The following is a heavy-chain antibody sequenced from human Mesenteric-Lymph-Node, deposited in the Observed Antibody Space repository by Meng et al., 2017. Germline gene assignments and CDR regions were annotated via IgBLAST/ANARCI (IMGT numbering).Heavy chain of an antibody. Sequence: GSLRLSCVVSGGSISSSNWWSWVRQPPGKGLEWIGEIYHTGSTNYNPSLKSRVTISVDKSKNQFSLKLTSVTAADTAVYYCARGLGYYDSSGYLTGDFDYWGQGTLVTVSS. J-gene: IGHJ4*02. V-gene: IGHV4-4*02. CDR2: IYHTGST. CDR1: GGSISSSNW. CDR3: ARGLGYYDSSGYLTGDFDY. D-gene: IGHD3-22*01.